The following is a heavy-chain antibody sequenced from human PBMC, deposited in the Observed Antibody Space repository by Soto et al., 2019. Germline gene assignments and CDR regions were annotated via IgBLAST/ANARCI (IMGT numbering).Heavy chain of an antibody. Sequence: GGSLRLSCAASGFTFTSHAMSWVRQAPGKGLEWVSAISGSGGSTYYADSVKGRFPISRDISKNTLYLQMNGLRAVDTAVYYWAKDRDYYGSGSYYPDWGLGTLVTVSS. D-gene: IGHD3-10*01. CDR1: GFTFTSHA. CDR2: ISGSGGST. CDR3: AKDRDYYGSGSYYPD. J-gene: IGHJ4*02. V-gene: IGHV3-23*01.